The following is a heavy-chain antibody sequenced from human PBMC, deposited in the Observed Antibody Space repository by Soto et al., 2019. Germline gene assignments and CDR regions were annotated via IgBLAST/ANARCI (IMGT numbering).Heavy chain of an antibody. Sequence: PGGALRLYCAASGVTFSSYGMHWVRQAPGKGLEWVAVIWYDGSNKYYADSVKGRFTISRDNSKNTLYLQMNSLRAEDTAVYYCARLSTTISPVDYWGQGTLVTVSS. CDR3: ARLSTTISPVDY. V-gene: IGHV3-33*01. CDR1: GVTFSSYG. D-gene: IGHD1-1*01. CDR2: IWYDGSNK. J-gene: IGHJ4*02.